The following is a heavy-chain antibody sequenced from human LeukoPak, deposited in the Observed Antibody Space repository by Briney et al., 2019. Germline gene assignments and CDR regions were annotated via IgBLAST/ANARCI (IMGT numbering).Heavy chain of an antibody. Sequence: GGSLRLSCVDSGFTFRSHWMTWVRQAPGTGLEWVANISPDGSERYYVDSVKGRFTISRDNAKNSVYSQMNSLRAEDTAVYYCARGRFIEGTTAYYFDYWGQGALVTVSS. J-gene: IGHJ4*02. D-gene: IGHD1-7*01. CDR3: ARGRFIEGTTAYYFDY. V-gene: IGHV3-7*03. CDR1: GFTFRSHW. CDR2: ISPDGSER.